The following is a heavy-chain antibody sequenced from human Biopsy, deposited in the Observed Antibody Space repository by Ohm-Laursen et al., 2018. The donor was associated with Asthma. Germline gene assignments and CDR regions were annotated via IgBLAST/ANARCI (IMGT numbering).Heavy chain of an antibody. CDR1: GGSISSDY. V-gene: IGHV4-59*01. CDR3: ARGQGRGIQLWSLDP. J-gene: IGHJ5*02. Sequence: SETLSLTWTVSGGSISSDYWSWLRQSPGKGLEWIGYIHNSGSTNYNPSLKSRVTISLDTSKNHFSLRLSFVTAADTAVYFCARGQGRGIQLWSLDPWGQGILVTVSS. D-gene: IGHD5-18*01. CDR2: IHNSGST.